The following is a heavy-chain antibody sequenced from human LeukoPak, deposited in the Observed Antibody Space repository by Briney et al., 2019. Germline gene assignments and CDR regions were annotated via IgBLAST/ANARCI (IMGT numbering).Heavy chain of an antibody. CDR3: ARGEAVAGVRTPSYYFDY. J-gene: IGHJ4*02. D-gene: IGHD6-19*01. Sequence: SQTLSLTCAISGDSVSSNSAAWNWIRQSPSRGLEWLGRTYYRSKWYNDYAVSVKSRITINPDTSKNQFSLQLNSVTPEDTAVYYCARGEAVAGVRTPSYYFDYWGQGTLVTVSS. CDR1: GDSVSSNSAA. V-gene: IGHV6-1*01. CDR2: TYYRSKWYN.